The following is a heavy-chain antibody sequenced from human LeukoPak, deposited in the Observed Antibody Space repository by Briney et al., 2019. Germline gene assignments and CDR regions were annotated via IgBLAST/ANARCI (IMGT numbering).Heavy chain of an antibody. Sequence: GGPLRLSCAASGLPFSSYTMNWVRQAPGRGLEWVSSITGGSNYMYYRDSVKGRFTISRDNARNSLYLEMNSLRADDTAMYFCARSVVPAGAWFDPWGQGTLVIVS. CDR3: ARSVVPAGAWFDP. D-gene: IGHD2-2*01. V-gene: IGHV3-21*01. J-gene: IGHJ5*02. CDR2: ITGGSNYM. CDR1: GLPFSSYT.